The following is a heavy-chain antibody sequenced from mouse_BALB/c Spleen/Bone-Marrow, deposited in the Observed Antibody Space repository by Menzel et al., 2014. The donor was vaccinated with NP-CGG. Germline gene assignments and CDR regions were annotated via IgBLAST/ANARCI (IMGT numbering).Heavy chain of an antibody. CDR2: IDPANGNT. J-gene: IGHJ4*01. D-gene: IGHD4-1*01. CDR3: ARWEYYAMDY. Sequence: VQLQQSGAELVKPGASVKLSCTASGFNIKDTHMHWVKQGPEQGLEWIGRIDPANGNTKYDPKFQGKATITADTSSNTAYLQLSSLTSEDTAVYYCARWEYYAMDYWGQGTSVTVSS. CDR1: GFNIKDTH. V-gene: IGHV14-3*02.